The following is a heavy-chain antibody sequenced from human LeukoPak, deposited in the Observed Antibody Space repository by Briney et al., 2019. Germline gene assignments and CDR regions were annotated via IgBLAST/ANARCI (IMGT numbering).Heavy chain of an antibody. CDR1: GGSISSYY. J-gene: IGHJ4*02. D-gene: IGHD2-2*01. Sequence: SETLSLTCTVSGGSISSYYWSWIRQPPGKGLEWIGYIYYSGSTNYNPSLKSRVTISVDTSKNQFSLKLSSVTAADTAVCYCARFTVPAAIIDYWGQGTLVTVSS. CDR2: IYYSGST. CDR3: ARFTVPAAIIDY. V-gene: IGHV4-59*01.